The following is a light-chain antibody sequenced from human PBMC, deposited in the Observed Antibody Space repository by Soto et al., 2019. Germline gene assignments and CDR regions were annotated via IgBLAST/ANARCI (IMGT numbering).Light chain of an antibody. J-gene: IGLJ2*01. CDR2: RNN. V-gene: IGLV1-44*01. Sequence: QSVLTQPPSASGTPGQRVTISCPGSRYNTGSNTVSWYQQVPGTAPRLLLYRNNLRPSGVPDRFSGSKSDTSASLAISGLQSEDEADYYCAAWDDSQNGYVVFGGGTKLTVL. CDR1: RYNTGSNT. CDR3: AAWDDSQNGYVV.